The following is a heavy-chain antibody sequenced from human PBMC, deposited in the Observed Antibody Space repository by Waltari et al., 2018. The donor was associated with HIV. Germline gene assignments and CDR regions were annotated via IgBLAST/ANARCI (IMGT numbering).Heavy chain of an antibody. CDR2: ISAYNGNT. CDR3: ARGSSSRLRWGKLFDY. V-gene: IGHV1-18*01. Sequence: VQLVQSVAEVKKPGASVKVSCKASGYTFTSSGLSWVLPCPAQGLEWMGWISAYNGNTNYAQKLQGRVTMTTDTSTSTAYMELRSLRSDDTTVYYCARGSSSRLRWGKLFDYWGQGTLVTVSS. J-gene: IGHJ4*02. CDR1: GYTFTSSG. D-gene: IGHD3-16*01.